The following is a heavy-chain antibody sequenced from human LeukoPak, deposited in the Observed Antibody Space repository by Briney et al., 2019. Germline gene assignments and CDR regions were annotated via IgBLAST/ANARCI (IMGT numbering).Heavy chain of an antibody. CDR3: AKGGYSGYDFDY. Sequence: GGSLRLSCAASGFTFSTYSMNWVRQGPGKGLEWVSSISGSSSNINYGDSVKGRFTISRDNSKNTLYLQMNSLRAEDTAVYYCAKGGYSGYDFDYWGQGTLVTVSS. CDR2: ISGSSSNI. CDR1: GFTFSTYS. V-gene: IGHV3-21*04. D-gene: IGHD5-12*01. J-gene: IGHJ4*02.